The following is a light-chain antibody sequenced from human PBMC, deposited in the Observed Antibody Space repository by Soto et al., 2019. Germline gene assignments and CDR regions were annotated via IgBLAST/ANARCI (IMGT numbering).Light chain of an antibody. Sequence: QSVLTQPPSASGSPGQSVTISCTGTINDVGGYNYVSWYQQYPGEATKLMIYEVVKRPSGVPDRFSGSKSGNTASLTVSGLQAEDEADYYCCSYAGHTNVLFGGGTKLTVL. CDR1: INDVGGYNY. CDR3: CSYAGHTNVL. V-gene: IGLV2-8*01. J-gene: IGLJ2*01. CDR2: EVV.